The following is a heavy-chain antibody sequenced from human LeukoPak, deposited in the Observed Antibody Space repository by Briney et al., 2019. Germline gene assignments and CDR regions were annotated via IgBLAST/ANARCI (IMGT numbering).Heavy chain of an antibody. D-gene: IGHD3-10*01. CDR1: GFTFSSYD. CDR2: IGTAGDT. V-gene: IGHV3-13*01. Sequence: GGPLRLSCAASGFTFSSYDMHWVRQATGKGLEWVSAIGTAGDTYYPGSVKGRFPISRENAKNSLFLQMNSLRAGDAAVYYCARAATYPYGSGSYYTLPYYFDYWGQGTLVTVSS. CDR3: ARAATYPYGSGSYYTLPYYFDY. J-gene: IGHJ4*02.